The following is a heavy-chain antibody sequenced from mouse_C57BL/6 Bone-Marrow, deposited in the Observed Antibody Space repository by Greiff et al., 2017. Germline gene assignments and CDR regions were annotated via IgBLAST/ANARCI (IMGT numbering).Heavy chain of an antibody. CDR3: AREWAYYSSYFDY. J-gene: IGHJ2*01. Sequence: QVQLQQPGAELVMPGASVKLSCKASGYTFTSYWMHWVKQRPGQGLEWIGEIDPSDSYTNYNQKFKGKSTLTVDKSSSTAYMQLSSLTSEDSAVYYCAREWAYYSSYFDYWGQGTTLTVSS. CDR1: GYTFTSYW. V-gene: IGHV1-69*01. D-gene: IGHD2-5*01. CDR2: IDPSDSYT.